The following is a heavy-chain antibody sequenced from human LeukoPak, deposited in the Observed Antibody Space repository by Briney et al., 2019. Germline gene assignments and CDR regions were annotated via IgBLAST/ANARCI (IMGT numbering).Heavy chain of an antibody. J-gene: IGHJ3*02. CDR3: ARGLGLRYFDWLLAREEDAFDI. D-gene: IGHD3-9*01. Sequence: ASVKVSCKASGYTFTSYGISWVRQAPGQGLEWMGWISAYNGNTNYAQKLQGRVTMTRNTSISTAYMELSSLRSEDTAVYYCARGLGLRYFDWLLAREEDAFDIWGQGTMVTVSS. CDR1: GYTFTSYG. CDR2: ISAYNGNT. V-gene: IGHV1-18*01.